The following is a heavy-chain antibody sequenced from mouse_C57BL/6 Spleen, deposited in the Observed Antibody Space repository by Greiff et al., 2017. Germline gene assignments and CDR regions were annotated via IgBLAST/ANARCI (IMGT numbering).Heavy chain of an antibody. CDR3: AMGGNYLDY. CDR1: GFTFRDYG. D-gene: IGHD1-1*02. J-gene: IGHJ2*01. V-gene: IGHV5-17*01. CDR2: ISSGSSTI. Sequence: EVKLMESGGGLVKPGGSLKLSCEASGFTFRDYGMHWVRQAPEKGLEWVAYISSGSSTIYYADTVKGRFTISRGNAKNTLFLQMTSLRSDDTAVYYCAMGGNYLDYWGQGTTLTVSS.